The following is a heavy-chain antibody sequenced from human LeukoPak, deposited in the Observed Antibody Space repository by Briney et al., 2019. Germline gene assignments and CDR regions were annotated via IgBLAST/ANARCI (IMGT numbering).Heavy chain of an antibody. D-gene: IGHD1-26*01. CDR3: ARLGRELTFDY. CDR1: GGSISSYY. J-gene: IGHJ4*02. Sequence: SETLSLTCTVSGGSISSYYWSWIRRPPGKGLEWIGYIYYSGSTNYNPSLKSRVTISVDTSKNQFSLKLSSVTAADTAVYYCARLGRELTFDYWGQGTLVTVSS. V-gene: IGHV4-59*08. CDR2: IYYSGST.